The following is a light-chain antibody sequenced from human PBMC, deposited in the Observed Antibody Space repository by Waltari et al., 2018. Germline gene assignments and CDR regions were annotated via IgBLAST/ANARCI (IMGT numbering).Light chain of an antibody. J-gene: IGLJ2*01. CDR1: SSNLGSNY. CDR3: AAWDDSLSLP. V-gene: IGLV1-47*01. Sequence: QSVLTQPPSASGTPGQRVTISCSGSSSNLGSNYVSWYQQLPGTAPKLLIYRNNHRPSGVPDRVSGSKSGPAASLASSGLRSEDEADYYCAAWDDSLSLPFGGGTKLTVL. CDR2: RNN.